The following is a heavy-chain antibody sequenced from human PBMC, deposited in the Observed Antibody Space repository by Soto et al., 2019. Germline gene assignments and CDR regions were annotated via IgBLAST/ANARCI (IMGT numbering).Heavy chain of an antibody. D-gene: IGHD6-19*01. CDR2: IYYSGST. J-gene: IGHJ4*02. V-gene: IGHV4-39*01. CDR1: GGSIRSSSYY. Sequence: SETMSLTCTVAGGSIRSSSYYWGWIRQPPGKGLEWIGSIYYSGSTYYNPSLKSRVTISVDTSKNQFSLKLSSVTAADTAVYYCARQGYSSGWYGLRFDYWGQGTLVTVSS. CDR3: ARQGYSSGWYGLRFDY.